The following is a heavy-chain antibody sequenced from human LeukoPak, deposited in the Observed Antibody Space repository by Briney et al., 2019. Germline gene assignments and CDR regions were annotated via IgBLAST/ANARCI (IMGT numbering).Heavy chain of an antibody. CDR2: INAGNANT. Sequence: GASVKASCKASGYTFTNYAIHWVRQAPGQRLEWMGWINAGNANTKYSQKFQGRVTITRDTSASTAYMELSSLRSEDTAVYYCARGLAGTRDYWGQGTLVTVSS. CDR3: ARGLAGTRDY. D-gene: IGHD1-14*01. J-gene: IGHJ4*02. V-gene: IGHV1-3*01. CDR1: GYTFTNYA.